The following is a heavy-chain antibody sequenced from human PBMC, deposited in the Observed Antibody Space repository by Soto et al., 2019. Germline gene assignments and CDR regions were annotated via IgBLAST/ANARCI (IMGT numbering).Heavy chain of an antibody. J-gene: IGHJ4*02. CDR1: GFTFSSYE. Sequence: GGSLRLSCAASGFTFSSYEMNWVRQAPGKGLEWVSYISSSGSTIYYADSVKGRFTISRDNAKNPLYLQMNSLRAEDTAVYYCARVSSSWPYYFDYWGQGTLVTVSS. CDR2: ISSSGSTI. CDR3: ARVSSSWPYYFDY. V-gene: IGHV3-48*03. D-gene: IGHD6-13*01.